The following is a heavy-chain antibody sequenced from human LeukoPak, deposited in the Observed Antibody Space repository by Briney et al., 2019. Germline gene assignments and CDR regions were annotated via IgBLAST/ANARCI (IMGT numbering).Heavy chain of an antibody. CDR1: GFTFSSYW. J-gene: IGHJ4*02. CDR2: ISGDGRNI. CDR3: ARASRAAVTNFDY. D-gene: IGHD6-13*01. Sequence: GGSLRLSCVASGFTFSSYWMHWVRQDPRKGLVWASRISGDGRNINYADSVRGRFTISRDNAKNTLYLQMNTLRVEDTAVYYCARASRAAVTNFDYWGQGTLVTVSS. V-gene: IGHV3-74*01.